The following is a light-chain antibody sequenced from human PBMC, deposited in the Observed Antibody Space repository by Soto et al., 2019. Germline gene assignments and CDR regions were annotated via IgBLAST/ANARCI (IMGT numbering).Light chain of an antibody. CDR2: SAS. CDR1: QSISDT. CDR3: QQYNNWPWT. J-gene: IGKJ1*01. V-gene: IGKV3-15*01. Sequence: EIVMTQSPATLSVSPGGRATLSCRASQSISDTLAWYQQKPDQAPRLLIYSASRGATGIPARFSGSGSGTDFTLTINSLQSEEFAVYYCQQYNNWPWTFGQGTNVEIK.